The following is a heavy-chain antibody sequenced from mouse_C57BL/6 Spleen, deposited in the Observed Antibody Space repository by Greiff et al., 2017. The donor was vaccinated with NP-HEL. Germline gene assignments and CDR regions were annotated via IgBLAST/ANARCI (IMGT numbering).Heavy chain of an antibody. Sequence: QVLLKESGPELVKPGASVKLSCTASGYTFTDYYINWVNQSPGPGLEWIGWIFTGSGSTYYNDKFKGKATLTVYQPSSTAYMLHSSLTSDDSAVYFCARARMDYWGQGTSVTVSS. CDR1: GYTFTDYY. J-gene: IGHJ4*01. CDR3: ARARMDY. V-gene: IGHV1-75*01. CDR2: IFTGSGST.